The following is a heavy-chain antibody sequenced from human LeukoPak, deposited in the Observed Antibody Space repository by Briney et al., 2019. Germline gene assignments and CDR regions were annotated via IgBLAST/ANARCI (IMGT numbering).Heavy chain of an antibody. V-gene: IGHV3-49*04. D-gene: IGHD6-19*01. CDR1: GFTFDDYA. Sequence: PGRSLRLSCTTSGFTFDDYAMSWVRQAPGKGLEWVGFFRSKPYGGTTEYAASVKGRFTISRDDSKSIAYLLMNSLKTEDTAAYYCTRSGSSGWYPGFDYWGQGTLVTVSS. J-gene: IGHJ4*02. CDR2: FRSKPYGGTT. CDR3: TRSGSSGWYPGFDY.